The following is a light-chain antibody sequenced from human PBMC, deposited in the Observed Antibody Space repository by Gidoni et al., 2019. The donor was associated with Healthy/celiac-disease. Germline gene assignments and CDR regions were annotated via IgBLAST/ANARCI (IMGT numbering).Light chain of an antibody. Sequence: NFMLTQPHSVSESPGTPVTISCTRSSGSIASNYVQWYQQRPGSSPTTVIYEDNQRPSGVPDRFSGSIDSSSNSASLTISGLKTEDEADYYCQSYDSSNPWVFGGGTKLTVL. CDR2: EDN. J-gene: IGLJ3*02. CDR1: SGSIASNY. CDR3: QSYDSSNPWV. V-gene: IGLV6-57*01.